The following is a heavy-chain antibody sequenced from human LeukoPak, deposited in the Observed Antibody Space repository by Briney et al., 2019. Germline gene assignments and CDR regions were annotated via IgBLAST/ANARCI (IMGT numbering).Heavy chain of an antibody. Sequence: GASVKVSCKASGYTFTSYDINWVRQATGQGFEWMGWMNPNSGNTGYAQKFQGRVTMTRNTSISTAYMELSSLRSEDTAVYYCAAVSNTRYYYYYMDVWGKGTTVTVSS. D-gene: IGHD2-2*01. J-gene: IGHJ6*03. CDR1: GYTFTSYD. V-gene: IGHV1-8*01. CDR3: AAVSNTRYYYYYMDV. CDR2: MNPNSGNT.